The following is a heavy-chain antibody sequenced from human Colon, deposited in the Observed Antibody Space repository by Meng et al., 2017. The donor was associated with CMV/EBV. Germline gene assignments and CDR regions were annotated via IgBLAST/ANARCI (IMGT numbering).Heavy chain of an antibody. V-gene: IGHV3-74*01. J-gene: IGHJ4*02. D-gene: IGHD1-26*01. CDR1: GFTFSTYW. CDR2: ISGDGGMT. CDR3: ARGVGESLGWEMGY. Sequence: EVHLVESGGGLVQAGGSLRLSCAASGFTFSTYWMHWVRQGPGKGPVWLSRISGDGGMTSYADSVKGRFTISRDNAKNTLYLQMNSLRVEDTAVYYCARGVGESLGWEMGYWGQGTLVTVSS.